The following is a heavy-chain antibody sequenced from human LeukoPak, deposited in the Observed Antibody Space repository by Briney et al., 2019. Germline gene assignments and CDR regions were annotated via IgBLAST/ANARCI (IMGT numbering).Heavy chain of an antibody. D-gene: IGHD5-12*01. J-gene: IGHJ4*02. Sequence: SQTLSLTCAISGDSVSRNSAVWNWIRQSPSRGLEWLGRTYYKSKWSSDFAISVKSRITINPDTSKNQFSLHLNSVTPEDTAVYYCARGDIALDYWGQGTLVTVSS. CDR1: GDSVSRNSAV. CDR3: ARGDIALDY. CDR2: TYYKSKWSS. V-gene: IGHV6-1*01.